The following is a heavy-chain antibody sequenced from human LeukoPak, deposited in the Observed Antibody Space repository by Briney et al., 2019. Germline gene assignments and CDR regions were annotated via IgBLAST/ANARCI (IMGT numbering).Heavy chain of an antibody. CDR2: INPSGGST. V-gene: IGHV1-46*01. CDR1: GYTFTGYY. CDR3: ARTFQYCSSTSCYLDY. J-gene: IGHJ4*02. D-gene: IGHD2-2*01. Sequence: ASVKVSCKASGYTFTGYYMHWVRQAPGQGLEWMGIINPSGGSTSYAQKFQGRVTMTRDTSTSTVYMELSSLRSEDTAVYYCARTFQYCSSTSCYLDYWGQGTLVTVSS.